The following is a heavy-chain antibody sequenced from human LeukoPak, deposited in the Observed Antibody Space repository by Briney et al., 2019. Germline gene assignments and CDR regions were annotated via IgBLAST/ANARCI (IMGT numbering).Heavy chain of an antibody. Sequence: GASVKVSCKASGYTFTGYYMHWVRQAPGQGLEWMGWINPNSGGTNYAQKFQGRVIMTRDTSISTAYMELSRLRSDDTAVYYCARERGVFGVVTPDSNYYYMDVWGKGTAVTVSS. CDR2: INPNSGGT. J-gene: IGHJ6*03. CDR3: ARERGVFGVVTPDSNYYYMDV. D-gene: IGHD3-3*01. V-gene: IGHV1-2*02. CDR1: GYTFTGYY.